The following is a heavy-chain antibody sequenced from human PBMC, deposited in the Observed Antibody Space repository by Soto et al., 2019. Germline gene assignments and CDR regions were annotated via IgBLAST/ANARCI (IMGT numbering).Heavy chain of an antibody. V-gene: IGHV3-33*01. D-gene: IGHD6-13*01. CDR3: ARDYGRGNTWSLDY. J-gene: IGHJ4*02. CDR1: GFIFSNYG. CDR2: IWYDRINE. Sequence: PGGSLRLSCAASGFIFSNYGMHWVRQAPGKGLEWVAVIWYDRINEYYADSVRGRFTISRDNSESTLYLQMNSLRAEDTGVYFCARDYGRGNTWSLDYWGQGTLVTVSS.